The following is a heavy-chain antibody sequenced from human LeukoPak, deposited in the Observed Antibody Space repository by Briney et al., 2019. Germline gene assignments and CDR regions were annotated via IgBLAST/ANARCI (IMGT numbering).Heavy chain of an antibody. Sequence: PGGSLRLSCAASGFTVSSNYVSWVRQAPGKGLEWVSVIYSGGSTYYADSVKGRFTISRDNSKNTLYLQMNSLRAEDTAVYYCARAAGQLVSYYYYYYMDVWGKGTTVTVSS. CDR1: GFTVSSNY. CDR2: IYSGGST. J-gene: IGHJ6*03. CDR3: ARAAGQLVSYYYYYYMDV. V-gene: IGHV3-53*01. D-gene: IGHD6-13*01.